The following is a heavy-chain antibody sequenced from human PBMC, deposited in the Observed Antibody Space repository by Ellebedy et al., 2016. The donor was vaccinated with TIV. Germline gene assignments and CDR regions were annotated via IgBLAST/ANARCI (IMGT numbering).Heavy chain of an antibody. CDR2: MNPNSGNT. Sequence: AASVKVSCKASGYTFTSYDINWVRQATGQGLEWMGWMNPNSGNTGYAQKFQGRVTITRNTSISTAYMELSSLRSEDTAVYYCARQTNCSTSCYWGAFDIWGQGTMVTVSS. V-gene: IGHV1-8*03. J-gene: IGHJ3*02. CDR3: ARQTNCSTSCYWGAFDI. D-gene: IGHD2-2*01. CDR1: GYTFTSYD.